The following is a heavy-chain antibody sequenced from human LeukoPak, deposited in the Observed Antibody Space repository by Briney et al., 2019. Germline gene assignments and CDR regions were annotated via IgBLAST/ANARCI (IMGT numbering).Heavy chain of an antibody. CDR1: GFTFNDFA. CDR2: IGGGGTNT. J-gene: IGHJ4*02. D-gene: IGHD3-22*01. V-gene: IGHV3-23*01. Sequence: QPGGSLRLSCATSGFTFNDFAMNWVRQAPGKGLEWVSGIGGGGTNTGYAESVKGRFTISRDNSKNTLTLQMSSLRPDDTAVYFCAKDARGYHRPIDHWGQGILVTISS. CDR3: AKDARGYHRPIDH.